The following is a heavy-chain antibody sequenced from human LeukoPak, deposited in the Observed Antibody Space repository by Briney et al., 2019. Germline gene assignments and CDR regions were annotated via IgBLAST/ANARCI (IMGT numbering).Heavy chain of an antibody. D-gene: IGHD2-21*01. CDR2: MNPNSGST. V-gene: IGHV1-8*01. Sequence: ASVKVSCKASGYTFTSYDINWVRQATGQGLEWMGWMNPNSGSTGYAQKFQGRVTMTRNTSISTAYMELSSLRSEDTAVYYCARVAGNCGGDCYRLLYWGQGTLVTVSS. CDR3: ARVAGNCGGDCYRLLY. J-gene: IGHJ4*02. CDR1: GYTFTSYD.